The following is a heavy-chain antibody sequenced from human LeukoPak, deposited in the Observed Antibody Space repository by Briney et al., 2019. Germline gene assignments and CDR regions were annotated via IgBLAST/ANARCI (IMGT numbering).Heavy chain of an antibody. CDR1: GFTFSSYS. CDR3: ARDRGAYDFQSPFDY. D-gene: IGHD3-3*01. Sequence: GGSLRLSCAASGFTFSSYSMNWVRQAPGKGLEWVSSISSSSSYIYYAGSVKGRFTISRDNAKNSLYLQMNSLRAEDTAVYYCARDRGAYDFQSPFDYWGQGTLVTVSS. V-gene: IGHV3-21*01. CDR2: ISSSSSYI. J-gene: IGHJ4*02.